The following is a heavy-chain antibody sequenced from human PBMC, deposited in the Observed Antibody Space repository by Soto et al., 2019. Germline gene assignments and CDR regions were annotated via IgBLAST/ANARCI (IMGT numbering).Heavy chain of an antibody. Sequence: PSETLSLTCSVSGGSISSGYLTWIWHPPGKGLEWIGYIYYSGSTNYNPSLKSRVTISVDTSKNQFSLKLYSVTTADTAMYYCARLPWADYGGIFDPWGQGILVTVSS. J-gene: IGHJ5*02. CDR1: GGSISSGY. CDR3: ARLPWADYGGIFDP. D-gene: IGHD4-17*01. V-gene: IGHV4-59*01. CDR2: IYYSGST.